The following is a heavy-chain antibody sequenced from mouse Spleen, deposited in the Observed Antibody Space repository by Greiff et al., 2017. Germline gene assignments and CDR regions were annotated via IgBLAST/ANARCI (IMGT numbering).Heavy chain of an antibody. Sequence: VKLMESGAELVKPGASVKLSCKASGYTFTSYWMQWVKQRPGQGLEWIGEIDPSDSYTNYNQKFKGKATLTVDTSSSTAYMQLSSLTSEDSAVYYCARYRYDDAMDYWGQGTSVTVSS. CDR3: ARYRYDDAMDY. V-gene: IGHV1-50*01. D-gene: IGHD2-14*01. J-gene: IGHJ4*01. CDR2: IDPSDSYT. CDR1: GYTFTSYW.